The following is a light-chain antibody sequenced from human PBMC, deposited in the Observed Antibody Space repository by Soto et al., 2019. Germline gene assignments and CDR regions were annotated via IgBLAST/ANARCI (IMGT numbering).Light chain of an antibody. CDR3: QQYNNWPPKT. V-gene: IGKV3D-15*01. Sequence: PGARATLSCRASQSVSSYLAWYQQKPGQAPRLLIYDASNRATGIPARFSGSGSGTEFTLTISSLQSEDFAVYYCQQYNNWPPKTFGQGTKVDI. J-gene: IGKJ1*01. CDR1: QSVSSY. CDR2: DAS.